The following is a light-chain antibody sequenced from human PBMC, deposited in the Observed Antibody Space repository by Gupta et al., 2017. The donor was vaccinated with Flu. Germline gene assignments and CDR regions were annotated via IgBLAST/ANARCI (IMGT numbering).Light chain of an antibody. V-gene: IGLV1-40*01. J-gene: IGLJ3*02. CDR2: GNN. CDR3: QSYDNSLSGSKV. CDR1: TSNIGAGYD. Sequence: QFVLTQPPSVSGAPGQRVPISCTGSTSNIGAGYDVHWYQQVPGRAPKRLIFGNNNRPSGVADRFSGSKSGTSASLAIAGLQAEDEADYYCQSYDNSLSGSKVFGGGTKLTVL.